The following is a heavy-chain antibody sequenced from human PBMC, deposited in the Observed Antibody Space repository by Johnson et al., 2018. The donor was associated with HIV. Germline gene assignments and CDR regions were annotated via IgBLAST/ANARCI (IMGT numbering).Heavy chain of an antibody. CDR3: ARDLSASYRTDAFDI. V-gene: IGHV3-11*04. CDR1: GFTFSDYY. D-gene: IGHD1-26*01. Sequence: QVQLVESGGGLVKPGGSLRLSCLASGFTFSDYYMRWIRQAPGKGLEWVSYISNSGGTIYSADSVQGRFTISRYNAKNSLYLQMNSLRAEDTAVYYCARDLSASYRTDAFDIWGQGTMVTASS. J-gene: IGHJ3*02. CDR2: ISNSGGTI.